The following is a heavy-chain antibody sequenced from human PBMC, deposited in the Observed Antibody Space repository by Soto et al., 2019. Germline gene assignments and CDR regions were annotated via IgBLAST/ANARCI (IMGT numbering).Heavy chain of an antibody. CDR1: GYTLTELS. D-gene: IGHD3-10*01. CDR2: FDPEDGET. CDR3: ATARLWFGELQRRIAFDI. V-gene: IGHV1-24*01. Sequence: ASVKVSCKVSGYTLTELSMHWVRQAPGKGLEWMGGFDPEDGETIYAQKFQGRVTMTEDTSTDTAYMELSSLRSEDTAVYYCATARLWFGELQRRIAFDIWGQGTMVTVSS. J-gene: IGHJ3*02.